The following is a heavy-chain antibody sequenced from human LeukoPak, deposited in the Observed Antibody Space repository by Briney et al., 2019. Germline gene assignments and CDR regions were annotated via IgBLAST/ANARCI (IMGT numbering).Heavy chain of an antibody. CDR1: GFTFSSYS. CDR2: ISSSSSYI. J-gene: IGHJ5*02. D-gene: IGHD6-19*01. Sequence: GGSLRLSCAASGFTFSSYSMNWVRQAPGKGLEWVSSISSSSSYIYYADSVKGRFTISRDNAKNSLYLQMNSLRAEDTAVYYCARDALLEWLVDREGNWFDPWGQGTLVTVSS. CDR3: ARDALLEWLVDREGNWFDP. V-gene: IGHV3-21*01.